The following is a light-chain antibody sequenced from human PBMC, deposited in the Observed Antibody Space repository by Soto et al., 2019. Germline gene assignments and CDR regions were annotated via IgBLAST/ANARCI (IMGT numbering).Light chain of an antibody. Sequence: DIQMTKSPSSLSASVGDRVTITCQASQDISNYLNWYQQKPGKDHKVLIYDASNLETGVPSRFSGSESGTDLPFTINSLQPEDIATYYCQHYDNLTPGLTFGGGTKVEIK. CDR3: QHYDNLTPGLT. CDR1: QDISNY. J-gene: IGKJ4*01. CDR2: DAS. V-gene: IGKV1-33*01.